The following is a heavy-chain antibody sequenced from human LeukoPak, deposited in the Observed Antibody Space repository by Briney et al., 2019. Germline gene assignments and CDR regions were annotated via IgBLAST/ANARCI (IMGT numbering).Heavy chain of an antibody. Sequence: SQTLSLTCAISGDSVSSNSVAWNWIRQSPSRGLEWLGRTYYRSKLYYDYGASVKSRITINPDTSKNQFSLQLDSVTPEDTAVYYCARTGGPQLWLTWGQGTLVTVSS. V-gene: IGHV6-1*01. D-gene: IGHD5-18*01. CDR1: GDSVSSNSVA. CDR2: TYYRSKLYY. J-gene: IGHJ5*02. CDR3: ARTGGPQLWLT.